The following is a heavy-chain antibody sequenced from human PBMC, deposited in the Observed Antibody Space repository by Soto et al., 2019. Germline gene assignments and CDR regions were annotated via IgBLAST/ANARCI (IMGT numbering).Heavy chain of an antibody. CDR1: GGSVISGSYY. CDR3: ARFLVGASRGGWFDP. Sequence: LSLTCTVSGGSVISGSYYWSWIRQPPGKGLEWIGYIYYSGSTNYNPSLKSRVTISVDTSKNQFSLKLSSVTAADTAVYYCARFLVGASRGGWFDPWGQGTLVTVSS. J-gene: IGHJ5*02. V-gene: IGHV4-61*01. CDR2: IYYSGST. D-gene: IGHD1-26*01.